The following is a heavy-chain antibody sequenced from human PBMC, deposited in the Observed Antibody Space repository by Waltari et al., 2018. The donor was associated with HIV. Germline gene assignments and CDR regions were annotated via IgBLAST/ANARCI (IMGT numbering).Heavy chain of an antibody. CDR3: AKGWDCDFGSGLEGGKFDP. J-gene: IGHJ5*02. Sequence: QVQLQQAGPGLVKPPQTLSLTCPMSWDGVPSTSAAWNRDREYPRRGLEWLGGEYFRSKCYIDYAVSVKSRITISPDTSKDHFYLQLNSVTPEDTAVYFCAKGWDCDFGSGLEGGKFDPWGLGTLVTVSS. CDR2: EYFRSKCYI. CDR1: WDGVPSTSAA. V-gene: IGHV6-1*01. D-gene: IGHD3-3*01.